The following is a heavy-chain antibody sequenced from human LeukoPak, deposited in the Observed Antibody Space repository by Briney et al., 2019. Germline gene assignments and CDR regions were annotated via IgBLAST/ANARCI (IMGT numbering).Heavy chain of an antibody. CDR2: MSSTGTTI. D-gene: IGHD5-18*01. CDR1: GFTFSSFE. V-gene: IGHV3-48*03. CDR3: ARVGRYGVDY. J-gene: IGHJ4*02. Sequence: GGSLRLSFAASGFTFSSFEMNWVRQAPGKGLAWISYMSSTGTTISYADSVKGRFTISRDNAKNSLYLQLQSLRVEDESVYYCARVGRYGVDYWGQGTLVTVSS.